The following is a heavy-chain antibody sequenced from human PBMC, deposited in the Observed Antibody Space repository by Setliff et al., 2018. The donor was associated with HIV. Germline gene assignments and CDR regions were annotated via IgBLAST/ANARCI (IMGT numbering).Heavy chain of an antibody. CDR1: GHTFTNVD. CDR3: ARGKGVGGVVITGGLDV. V-gene: IGHV1-8*01. J-gene: IGHJ6*04. Sequence: ASVKVSCKASGHTFTNVDIHWLRRATGQGLEWMGWMNPNTGVSGYALKFQARVAMTRDASISTAYMELSSLTSEDTAVYYCARGKGVGGVVITGGLDVWGKGTTVTVSS. CDR2: MNPNTGVS. D-gene: IGHD3-10*01.